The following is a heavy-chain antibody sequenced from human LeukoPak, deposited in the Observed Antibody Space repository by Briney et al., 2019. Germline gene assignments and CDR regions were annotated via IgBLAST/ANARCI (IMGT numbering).Heavy chain of an antibody. CDR2: IYTSGST. CDR1: GGSISSGSYY. V-gene: IGHV4-61*02. D-gene: IGHD3-10*01. Sequence: PSETLSLTCTVSGGSISSGSYYWSWIRQPAGKGLEWIGRIYTSGSTNYNPSLKSRVTISVDTSKNQFSLKLSSVTAADTAVYYCASLGGSGSYCARWGQGTLVTVSS. CDR3: ASLGGSGSYCAR. J-gene: IGHJ4*02.